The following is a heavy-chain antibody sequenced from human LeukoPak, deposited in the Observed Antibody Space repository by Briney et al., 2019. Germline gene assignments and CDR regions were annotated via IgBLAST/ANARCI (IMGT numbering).Heavy chain of an antibody. CDR2: MNPNSGNT. Sequence: GASVKVSCKASGYTFTSYDIYWVRQATGQGLEWMGWMNPNSGNTGYAQKFQGRVTMTRNTSISTAYMELSSLRSEDTAVYYCARGSMRLRGTFDYWGQGTLVTVSS. CDR3: ARGSMRLRGTFDY. CDR1: GYTFTSYD. D-gene: IGHD5-12*01. V-gene: IGHV1-8*01. J-gene: IGHJ4*02.